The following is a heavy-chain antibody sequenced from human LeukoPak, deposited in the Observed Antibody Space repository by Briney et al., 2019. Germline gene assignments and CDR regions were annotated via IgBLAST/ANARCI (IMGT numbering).Heavy chain of an antibody. CDR3: ARLLLAYSNDDGNFGGPHLPD. CDR1: GGSLRNSY. V-gene: IGHV4-59*08. D-gene: IGHD3-10*01. J-gene: IGHJ4*02. Sequence: SETLSLTCTASGGSLRNSYWTWLRQPPGKTLEWIGYISYSGITNRNPSLKSRVSFSLDSSKNQISLTLTSVTAADTAVYFCARLLLAYSNDDGNFGGPHLPDWGQGTLVTVSS. CDR2: ISYSGIT.